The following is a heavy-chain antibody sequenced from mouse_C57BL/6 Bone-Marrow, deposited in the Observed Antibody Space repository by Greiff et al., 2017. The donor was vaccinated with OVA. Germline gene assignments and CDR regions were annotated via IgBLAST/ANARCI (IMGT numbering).Heavy chain of an antibody. D-gene: IGHD1-1*01. CDR2: ISSGSSTI. V-gene: IGHV5-17*01. J-gene: IGHJ4*01. CDR1: GFTFSDYG. CDR3: AKTTVVAPYAMDY. Sequence: EVQVVESGGGLVKPGGSLKLSCAASGFTFSDYGMHWVRQAPEKGLEWVAYISSGSSTIYYADTVKGRFTISRDNAKNTLFLQMTSLRSEDTAMYYCAKTTVVAPYAMDYWGQGTSVTVSS.